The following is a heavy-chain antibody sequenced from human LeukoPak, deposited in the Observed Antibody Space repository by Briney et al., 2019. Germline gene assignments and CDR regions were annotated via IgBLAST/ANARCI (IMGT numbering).Heavy chain of an antibody. CDR1: GFISSDYY. J-gene: IGHJ4*02. D-gene: IGHD3-22*01. Sequence: GGSLRLSCAASGFISSDYYMTWIRQAPGKGLEWVSLIYSGGDKRYAASVKGRFTISRDNSKNTLYLQMDSLRVEDTAVYYCGGYSSLDHWGQGTLVTVSS. CDR3: GGYSSLDH. CDR2: IYSGGDK. V-gene: IGHV3-53*01.